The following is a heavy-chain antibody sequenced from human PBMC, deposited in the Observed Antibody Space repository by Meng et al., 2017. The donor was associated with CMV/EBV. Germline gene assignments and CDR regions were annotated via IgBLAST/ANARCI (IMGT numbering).Heavy chain of an antibody. CDR2: IVVGSGNT. V-gene: IGHV1-58*01. CDR1: GFTFTSSA. J-gene: IGHJ4*02. Sequence: SVKVSCNASGFTFTSSAVQWVRQARGQRLEWIGWIVVGSGNTNYAQKFQERVTITRDMSTSTAYMELSSLRSEDTAVYYCAADIVVVPAATSGDYWGQGTLVTVSS. CDR3: AADIVVVPAATSGDY. D-gene: IGHD2-2*01.